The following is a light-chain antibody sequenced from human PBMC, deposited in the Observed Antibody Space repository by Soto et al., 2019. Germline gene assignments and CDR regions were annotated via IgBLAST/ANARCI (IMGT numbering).Light chain of an antibody. Sequence: EIVLTQSPATLSLSPGERVTLSCRASQNVSTYLAWYQQKPGQAPRLLIYDASDRATGIPARFSGRGSGTDSTPTISSQEHEDSAVYYCQQRTNWLTFGPGTKVDIK. CDR3: QQRTNWLT. CDR2: DAS. J-gene: IGKJ3*01. V-gene: IGKV3-11*01. CDR1: QNVSTY.